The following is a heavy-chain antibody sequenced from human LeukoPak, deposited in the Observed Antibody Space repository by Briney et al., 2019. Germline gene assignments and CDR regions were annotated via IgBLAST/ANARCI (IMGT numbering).Heavy chain of an antibody. CDR1: GGSISSGGYY. CDR3: ARGRLYQLLFRGYYFDY. Sequence: PSQTLSLTCTVSGGSISSGGYYWSWIRQPPGKGLEWIGYIYHSGSTYYNPSLKSRVTISVDRSKNQFSLKLSSVTAADTAVYYCARGRLYQLLFRGYYFDYWGQGTLVTVSS. V-gene: IGHV4-30-2*01. D-gene: IGHD2-2*01. CDR2: IYHSGST. J-gene: IGHJ4*02.